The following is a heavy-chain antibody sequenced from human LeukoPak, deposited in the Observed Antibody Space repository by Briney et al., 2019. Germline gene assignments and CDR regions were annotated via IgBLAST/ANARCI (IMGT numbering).Heavy chain of an antibody. CDR3: AGGNSWPGLSY. J-gene: IGHJ4*02. CDR2: IYTAGST. V-gene: IGHV3-53*01. CDR1: GFTVSGNY. Sequence: PGGALRLSCAASGFTVSGNYMRWVRQAPGKGLEWASVIYTAGSTYNADSVKGRFTISRDKSKNTLYLQMNTLRAEDTAVYFCAGGNSWPGLSYWGQGTLLTVSS. D-gene: IGHD6-13*01.